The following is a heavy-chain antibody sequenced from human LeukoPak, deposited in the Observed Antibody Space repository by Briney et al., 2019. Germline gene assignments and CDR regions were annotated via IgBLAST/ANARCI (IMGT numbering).Heavy chain of an antibody. CDR3: AKDPRSVAVAGTGYFDL. CDR1: GFTFSSYA. V-gene: IGHV3-23*01. Sequence: GGSLRLSCAASGFTFSSYAMSWVRQAPGKGLEWVSAISGSGGSTYYADSVKGRFTISRDNSKNTLYLQMNSLRAVDTAIYYCAKDPRSVAVAGTGYFDLWGRGTLVTVSS. D-gene: IGHD6-19*01. CDR2: ISGSGGST. J-gene: IGHJ2*01.